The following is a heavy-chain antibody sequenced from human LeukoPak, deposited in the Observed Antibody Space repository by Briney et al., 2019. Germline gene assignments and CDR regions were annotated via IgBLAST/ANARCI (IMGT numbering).Heavy chain of an antibody. CDR3: VRYQLPTQAFDI. J-gene: IGHJ3*02. CDR1: GGSISSSSYY. CDR2: ICYSGST. V-gene: IGHV4-30-4*08. D-gene: IGHD2-2*01. Sequence: SETRSLTCTVSGGSISSSSYYWSWIRQPPGKGLEWIGYICYSGSTYYNPSLKSRVTISVDTSKNQFSLKLSSVTGADTAVYYCVRYQLPTQAFDIWGQGTMVTVSS.